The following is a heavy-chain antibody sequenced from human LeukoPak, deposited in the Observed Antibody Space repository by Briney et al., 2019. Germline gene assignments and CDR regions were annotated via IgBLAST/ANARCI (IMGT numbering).Heavy chain of an antibody. CDR1: GFTFGSYT. J-gene: IGHJ4*02. D-gene: IGHD4-11*01. CDR2: ISSSSSYI. Sequence: GGSLRLSCAASGFTFGSYTMNWVRQAPGKGLEWVSSISSSSSYIYYADSVKGRFTISRDNAKNSLYLQMNSLRAEDTAVYYCARDQGGSSTVTTADYWGQGTLVTVSS. CDR3: ARDQGGSSTVTTADY. V-gene: IGHV3-21*01.